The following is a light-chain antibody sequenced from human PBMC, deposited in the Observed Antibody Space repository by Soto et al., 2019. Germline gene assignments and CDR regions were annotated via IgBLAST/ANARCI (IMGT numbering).Light chain of an antibody. V-gene: IGLV2-14*01. J-gene: IGLJ1*01. Sequence: QSVLTQPASVSGSLGQSITISCTGTTSDVGGYNYVSWYQQHPGKAPILMIYEVTNRPSGVSNRFSGSKSGNTASLTISGLQVEDEAEYFCGSYTGSITYVFGTGTMLTVL. CDR3: GSYTGSITYV. CDR1: TSDVGGYNY. CDR2: EVT.